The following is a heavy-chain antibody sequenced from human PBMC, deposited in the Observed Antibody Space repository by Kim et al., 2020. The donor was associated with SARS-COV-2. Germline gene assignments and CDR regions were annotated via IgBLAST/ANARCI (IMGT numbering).Heavy chain of an antibody. J-gene: IGHJ6*02. CDR2: IYHSGST. CDR3: ARVRCGGDCYSNYYYYYGMDV. Sequence: SETLSLTCAVSGGSISSSNWWSWVRQPPGKGLEWIGEIYHSGSTNYNPSLKSRVTISVDKSKNQFSLKLSSVTAADTAVYYCARVRCGGDCYSNYYYYYGMDVWGQGTTVTVSS. V-gene: IGHV4-4*02. CDR1: GGSISSSNW. D-gene: IGHD2-21*02.